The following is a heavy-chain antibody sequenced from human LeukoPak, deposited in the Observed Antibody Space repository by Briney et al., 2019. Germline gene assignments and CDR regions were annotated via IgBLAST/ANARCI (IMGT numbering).Heavy chain of an antibody. CDR3: AKEGSVCYNGLCRYFDY. D-gene: IGHD2-8*01. J-gene: IGHJ4*02. V-gene: IGHV3-9*01. Sequence: PGRSLRLSCVVSGSIFGGSAMHWVRQAPEKGLEWVSTISWNGVHIDYADSVKGRFTISRDNAKNSLYLQMNSLRAEDTALYYCAKEGSVCYNGLCRYFDYWGQGTLVTVSS. CDR2: ISWNGVHI. CDR1: GSIFGGSA.